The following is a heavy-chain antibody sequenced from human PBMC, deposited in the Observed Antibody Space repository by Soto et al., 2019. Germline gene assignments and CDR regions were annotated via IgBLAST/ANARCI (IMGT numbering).Heavy chain of an antibody. J-gene: IGHJ4*02. CDR2: ISANADNA. CDR3: AKDLEWLLRHFEN. Sequence: EVQLLESGGALVQPGVSLRLSCGGSGYRFRNYGMSCVRQAPGKGLEWVSGISANADNADYADSVKGRFTISRDNSKNTVYLQMNSLRAEDTAVYYCAKDLEWLLRHFENWGQGTLVTVSS. V-gene: IGHV3-23*01. CDR1: GYRFRNYG. D-gene: IGHD3-22*01.